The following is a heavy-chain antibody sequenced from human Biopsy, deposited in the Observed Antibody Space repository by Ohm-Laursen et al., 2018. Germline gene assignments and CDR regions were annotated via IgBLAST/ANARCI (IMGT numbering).Heavy chain of an antibody. Sequence: SDTLSLTWAVSGGSISGYYWSWIRQPPGRGLEWIGGLYFSGSTYYNPSLKSRVTVSVDTSNNQFSLKLNSVAAADTAVYYCARRDGTDGYNPYYYGMGVWGQGTTVTVSS. V-gene: IGHV4-59*04. D-gene: IGHD5-24*01. CDR1: GGSISGYY. CDR3: ARRDGTDGYNPYYYGMGV. J-gene: IGHJ6*02. CDR2: LYFSGST.